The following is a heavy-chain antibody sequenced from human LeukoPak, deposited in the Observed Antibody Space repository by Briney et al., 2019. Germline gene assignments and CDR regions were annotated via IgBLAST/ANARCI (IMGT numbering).Heavy chain of an antibody. Sequence: QAGGCLRLSCAASGFTFSSYAMSWVRQAPGKGLEWVSAISGSGGSTYYADSVKGRFTISRDNSKNTLYLQMNSLRAEDTAVYYCAKGGVWTAMIDYWGQGTLVTVSS. CDR3: AKGGVWTAMIDY. CDR1: GFTFSSYA. J-gene: IGHJ4*02. CDR2: ISGSGGST. D-gene: IGHD5-18*01. V-gene: IGHV3-23*01.